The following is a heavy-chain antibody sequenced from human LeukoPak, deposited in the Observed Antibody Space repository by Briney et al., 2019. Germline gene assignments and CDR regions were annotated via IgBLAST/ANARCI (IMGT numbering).Heavy chain of an antibody. CDR1: GFTFSDYA. J-gene: IGHJ3*02. V-gene: IGHV3-49*04. CDR2: IRNKANGGTT. Sequence: GGSLRLSCTPSGFTFSDYAVSWVRQAPGKGREWIGFIRNKANGGTTEYAASVKGTFTISRDDSKTIAHLQMSSLKTEDTAVYYCSRFYSSGWASGAFDIWGQGTMVTVSS. CDR3: SRFYSSGWASGAFDI. D-gene: IGHD3-22*01.